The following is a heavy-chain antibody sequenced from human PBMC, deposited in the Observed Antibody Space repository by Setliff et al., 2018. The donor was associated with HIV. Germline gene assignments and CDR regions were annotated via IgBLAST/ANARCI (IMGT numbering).Heavy chain of an antibody. V-gene: IGHV1-46*01. J-gene: IGHJ4*02. Sequence: ASVKVSCKASGYTFTTYHMHWLRQAPGQGLEWMGIINPKNRSTTYAQRFQDRVTMTSDTSTNTFYMELSSLKSEDTAVYYCARNLYYYASGIHFGVYWGQGTPVTVSS. CDR1: GYTFTTYH. CDR2: INPKNRST. CDR3: ARNLYYYASGIHFGVY. D-gene: IGHD3-10*01.